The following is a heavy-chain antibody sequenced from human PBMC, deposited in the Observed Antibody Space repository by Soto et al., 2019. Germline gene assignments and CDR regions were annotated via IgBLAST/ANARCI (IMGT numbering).Heavy chain of an antibody. CDR1: GFTFSTYA. CDR2: ISGGGGST. D-gene: IGHD1-26*01. Sequence: TGGSLRLSCAASGFTFSTYAMNWVRQAPGKGLEWVSAISGGGGSTYYADSVKGRVTISRDNSKNTLYLQMNSLRAEDTAVYYCAKVSLGALTFTDYYYYGLDVWGQGTMVTVSS. CDR3: AKVSLGALTFTDYYYYGLDV. J-gene: IGHJ6*02. V-gene: IGHV3-23*01.